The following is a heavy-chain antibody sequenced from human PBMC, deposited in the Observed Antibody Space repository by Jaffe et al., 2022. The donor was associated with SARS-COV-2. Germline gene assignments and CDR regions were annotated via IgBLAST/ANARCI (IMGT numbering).Heavy chain of an antibody. D-gene: IGHD2-21*01. CDR1: GGSFSGYY. V-gene: IGHV4-34*01. CDR3: ARWRWRWLQFSSAFDI. Sequence: QVQLQQWGAGLLKPSETLSLTCAVYGGSFSGYYWSWIRQPPGKGLEWIGEINHSGSTNYNPSLKSRVTISVDTSKNQFSLKLSSVTAADTAVYYCARWRWRWLQFSSAFDIWGQGTMVTVSS. J-gene: IGHJ3*02. CDR2: INHSGST.